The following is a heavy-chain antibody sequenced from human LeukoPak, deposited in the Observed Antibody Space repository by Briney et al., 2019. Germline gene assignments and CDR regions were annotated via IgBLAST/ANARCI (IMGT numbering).Heavy chain of an antibody. CDR2: ITPYIGNT. J-gene: IGHJ6*02. CDR1: GYTFISYG. CDR3: ARDYYYGSGAYGGDV. V-gene: IGHV1-18*01. D-gene: IGHD3-10*01. Sequence: ASVKVSCKASGYTFISYGISWVRQAPGQGLEWMGWITPYIGNTNYAQKLQGRVSMTTDTSTSTAYMEPRSLRSDDTAVYYCARDYYYGSGAYGGDVWGQGTTVTVSS.